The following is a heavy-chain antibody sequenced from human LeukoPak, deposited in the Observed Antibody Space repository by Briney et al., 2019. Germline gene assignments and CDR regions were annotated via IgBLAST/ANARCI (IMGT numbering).Heavy chain of an antibody. CDR1: GFTFSSYW. CDR3: RGRIAAAGYAFDV. J-gene: IGHJ3*01. D-gene: IGHD6-13*01. Sequence: PGGSLRLSCAASGFTFSSYWMHWVRQAPGKGLVWVSRINSDGGGTSYADSVKGRFTISRDNAKNTLYLHMNSLRAEETAVYYCRGRIAAAGYAFDVWGQGTMVTVSS. V-gene: IGHV3-74*01. CDR2: INSDGGGT.